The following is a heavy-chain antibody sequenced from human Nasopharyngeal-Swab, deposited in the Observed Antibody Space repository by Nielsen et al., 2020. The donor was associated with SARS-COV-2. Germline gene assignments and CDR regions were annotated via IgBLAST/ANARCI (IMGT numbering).Heavy chain of an antibody. J-gene: IGHJ6*02. D-gene: IGHD4/OR15-4a*01. V-gene: IGHV3-23*01. CDR2: ISGGAGMT. CDR1: GFTFSGFA. CDR3: AKDLRGANFYRATYGFDV. Sequence: GSLRLSCVGSGFTFSGFAMSWVRQTPEKGLEWVSAISGGAGMTYYADSVKGRATVSRENPKNTLYLELNSLRAEDTAVYFCAKDLRGANFYRATYGFDVWGQGTTVTVSS.